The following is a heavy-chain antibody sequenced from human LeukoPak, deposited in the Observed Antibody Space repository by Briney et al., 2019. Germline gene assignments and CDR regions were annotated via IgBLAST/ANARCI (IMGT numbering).Heavy chain of an antibody. Sequence: SVKVSCKASGGTFSSYAISWVRQAPGQGLEWMGGIIPIFGTANYAQKFQGRVTITADESTSTAYMELSSLRPEDTAVYYCARYYDILTGSIPQPPGYYYYYGMDVWGKGTTVTVSS. CDR3: ARYYDILTGSIPQPPGYYYYYGMDV. CDR2: IIPIFGTA. J-gene: IGHJ6*04. D-gene: IGHD3-9*01. CDR1: GGTFSSYA. V-gene: IGHV1-69*13.